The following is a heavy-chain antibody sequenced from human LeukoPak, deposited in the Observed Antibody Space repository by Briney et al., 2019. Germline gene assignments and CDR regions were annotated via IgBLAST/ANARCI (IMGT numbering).Heavy chain of an antibody. CDR3: AWRDCSSTSCYPFPAY. V-gene: IGHV1-69*13. J-gene: IGHJ4*02. CDR1: GGTLSSYA. D-gene: IGHD2-2*01. CDR2: IIPIFGTA. Sequence: ASVKVSCKASGGTLSSYAISWVRQAPGQGLEWMGGIIPIFGTANYAQKFQGRVTITADESTSTAYMELSSLRSEDTAVYYCAWRDCSSTSCYPFPAYWGQGTLVTVSS.